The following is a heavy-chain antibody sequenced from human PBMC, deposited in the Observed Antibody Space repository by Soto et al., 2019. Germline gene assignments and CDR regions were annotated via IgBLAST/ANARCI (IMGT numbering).Heavy chain of an antibody. Sequence: GGSLRLSCAASGFTFSNFAVRWFRQAPGKGLEWVSAISASGGTTYYADSVKGRFTISRDNSKDTLYLQMNSLRVEDTAIYYYAKVFNTYYFEYWGQGTLVTVSS. CDR3: AKVFNTYYFEY. CDR1: GFTFSNFA. D-gene: IGHD3-3*01. CDR2: ISASGGTT. J-gene: IGHJ4*02. V-gene: IGHV3-23*01.